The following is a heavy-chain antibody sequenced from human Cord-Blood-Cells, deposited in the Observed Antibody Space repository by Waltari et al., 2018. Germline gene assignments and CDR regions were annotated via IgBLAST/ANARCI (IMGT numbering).Heavy chain of an antibody. D-gene: IGHD3-10*01. V-gene: IGHV4-31*03. CDR2: IYYSGST. J-gene: IGHJ4*02. CDR1: GGSISSGGYY. Sequence: QVQLQESGPGLVKPSQTLSLTCTVSGGSISSGGYYWSWIRQHPGEGLEWIGYIYYSGSTYYNPSLKRRVTISVDTSKNQFSLKLSSVTAADTAVYYCARDRDRGYFDYWGQGTLVTVSS. CDR3: ARDRDRGYFDY.